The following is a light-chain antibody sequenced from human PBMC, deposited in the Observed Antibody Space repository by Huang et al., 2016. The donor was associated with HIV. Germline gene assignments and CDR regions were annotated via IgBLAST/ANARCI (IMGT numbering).Light chain of an antibody. CDR3: QQYNDWPSTWT. CDR1: RSITTN. Sequence: DIVMTQSPAILSVSPGERATLSCRASRSITTNLAWYQHKPGQAPRLLVYVASTRATDIPGRFSGSGSGTEFTLTISSLQSEDLAVYYWQQYNDWPSTWTFGQGTNVEIK. V-gene: IGKV3-15*01. J-gene: IGKJ1*01. CDR2: VAS.